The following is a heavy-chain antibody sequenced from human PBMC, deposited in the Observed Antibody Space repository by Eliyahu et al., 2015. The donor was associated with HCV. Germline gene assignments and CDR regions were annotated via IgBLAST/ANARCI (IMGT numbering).Heavy chain of an antibody. J-gene: IGHJ5*02. D-gene: IGHD3-3*01. Sequence: QVQLVESGGGVVQPGXSLRLSXAAXGFTXXSXGXPWVRQAPGKGLEWVAVISYDGSNKYYADSVKGRFTISRDNSKNTLYLQMNSLRAEDTAVYYCAKDGRFLEWQPRGRFDPWGQGTLVTVSS. CDR2: ISYDGSNK. V-gene: IGHV3-30*18. CDR3: AKDGRFLEWQPRGRFDP. CDR1: GFTXXSXG.